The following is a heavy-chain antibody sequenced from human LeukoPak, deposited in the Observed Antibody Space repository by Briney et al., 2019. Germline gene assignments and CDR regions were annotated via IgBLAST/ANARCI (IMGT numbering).Heavy chain of an antibody. CDR2: ISGSGDST. D-gene: IGHD3-16*01. J-gene: IGHJ3*02. CDR1: KFTFSNYA. CDR3: AKDIYTIDAFDI. V-gene: IGHV3-23*01. Sequence: QPGGSLRLSCTASKFTFSNYAMSWVRQASGKGLEWVSAISGSGDSTYYADSVKGRFTISRDTSNNTLYLQMKSLRAEDTAVYYCAKDIYTIDAFDIWGQGTMVTVSS.